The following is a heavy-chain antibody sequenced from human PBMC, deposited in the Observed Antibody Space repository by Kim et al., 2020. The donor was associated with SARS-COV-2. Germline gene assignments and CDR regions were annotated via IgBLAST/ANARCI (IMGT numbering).Heavy chain of an antibody. CDR1: GDSVSSNTAA. V-gene: IGHV6-1*01. CDR2: TYYRSKWYT. CDR3: ARNRFSSVHVYSSSCIGMDV. Sequence: SQTLSLTCAISGDSVSSNTAAWTWIRQSPSRGLEWLGRTYYRSKWYTDYAVSVKSRITINSDTSTNQFSLQLNSVTPEDTAVYYCARNRFSSVHVYSSSCIGMDVWGQETTVTVSS. J-gene: IGHJ6*02. D-gene: IGHD6-13*01.